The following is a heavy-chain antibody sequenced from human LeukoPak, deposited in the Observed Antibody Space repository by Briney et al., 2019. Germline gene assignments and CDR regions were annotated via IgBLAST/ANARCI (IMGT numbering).Heavy chain of an antibody. V-gene: IGHV3-21*01. Sequence: GGSLRLSCAASGFTFSSYSMNWVRQAPGKGLEWVSSISSSSSYTYYADSVKGRFTISRDNAKNSLYLQMNSLRAEDTAVYYCARSAYCSSTSCYPYYFDYWGQGTLVTVSS. CDR3: ARSAYCSSTSCYPYYFDY. D-gene: IGHD2-2*01. CDR1: GFTFSSYS. CDR2: ISSSSSYT. J-gene: IGHJ4*02.